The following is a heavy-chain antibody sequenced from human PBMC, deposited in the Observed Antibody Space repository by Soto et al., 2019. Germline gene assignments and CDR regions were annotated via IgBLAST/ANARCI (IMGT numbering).Heavy chain of an antibody. Sequence: SETLSLTCAVSGGSLSRGGYSWSWIRQPPGKGLEWIGYIYHSGSTYYNPSLKSRVTISVDRSKNQFSLKLSSVTAADTAVYYCARVPDRWGQGPLVTVSS. D-gene: IGHD2-2*01. J-gene: IGHJ5*02. CDR3: ARVPDR. CDR2: IYHSGST. V-gene: IGHV4-30-2*01. CDR1: GGSLSRGGYS.